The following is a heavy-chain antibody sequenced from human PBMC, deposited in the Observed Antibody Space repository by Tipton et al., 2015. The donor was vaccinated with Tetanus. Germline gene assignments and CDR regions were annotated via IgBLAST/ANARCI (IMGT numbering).Heavy chain of an antibody. CDR3: ARGSISGGYYYDSSGYCYFDY. J-gene: IGHJ4*02. CDR2: IYYSGST. V-gene: IGHV4-59*01. D-gene: IGHD3-22*01. CDR1: GGSISSYY. Sequence: TLSLTCTVSGGSISSYYWSWIRQPPGKGLEWIGYIYYSGSTNYNPSLKSRVTISVDTSKNQFSLKLSSVTAADTAVYYCARGSISGGYYYDSSGYCYFDYWGQGTLVTVSS.